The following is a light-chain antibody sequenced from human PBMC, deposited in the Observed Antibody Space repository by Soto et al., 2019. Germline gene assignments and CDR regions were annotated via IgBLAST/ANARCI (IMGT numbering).Light chain of an antibody. CDR1: QSVSSSY. J-gene: IGKJ3*01. CDR2: GAS. CDR3: QQYGSSPFT. V-gene: IGKV3-20*01. Sequence: EIVLTQSPGTLSLSPGERATLSCRASQSVSSSYLAWYQQKPGQAPRLLIYGASSRATGIPDRFSGSGSGTDFTLTISRLEAEGFAVYYCQQYGSSPFTFGPGTKVDIK.